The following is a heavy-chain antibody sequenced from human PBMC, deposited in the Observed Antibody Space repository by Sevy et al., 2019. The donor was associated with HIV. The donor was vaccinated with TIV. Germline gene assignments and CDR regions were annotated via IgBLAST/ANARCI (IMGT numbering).Heavy chain of an antibody. CDR3: FVRIRDSSEIDY. Sequence: GGSLRLSCAASGFTFSNYYMNWVRQGPGKGLVWVARLNGDGSDINYADSVRGRFTISRENTKNTLYLQMSRLRGEDTAVYYCFVRIRDSSEIDYWGQGTLVTVSS. J-gene: IGHJ4*02. V-gene: IGHV3-74*01. CDR2: LNGDGSDI. CDR1: GFTFSNYY. D-gene: IGHD6-6*01.